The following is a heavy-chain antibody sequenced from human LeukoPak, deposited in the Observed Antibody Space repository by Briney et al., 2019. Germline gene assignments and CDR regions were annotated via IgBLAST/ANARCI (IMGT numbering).Heavy chain of an antibody. CDR2: INPSGGST. V-gene: IGHV1-46*01. J-gene: IGHJ4*02. CDR3: GRSSSGSYLGDY. D-gene: IGHD1-26*01. CDR1: GYTFTSYY. Sequence: ASVKVSCKASGYTFTSYYMHWVRQAPGQGLEWMGIINPSGGSTSYAQKFQGRVTMTRDTSTSTVYMELSSLRSEDTAIYYCGRSSSGSYLGDYWGQGTLVTVSS.